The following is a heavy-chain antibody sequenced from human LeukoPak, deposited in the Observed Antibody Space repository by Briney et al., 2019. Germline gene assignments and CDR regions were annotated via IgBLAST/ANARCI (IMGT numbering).Heavy chain of an antibody. CDR3: ARVESGWADY. Sequence: PGGSLRLSCAASGFTFSRYSMNWVRQAPGKGLEWVSSISSSSSYTYYADSVKGRFTISRDNAKNSVYLQMNSLRPEDTAVYYCARVESGWADYWGQGALVTVSS. D-gene: IGHD6-19*01. V-gene: IGHV3-21*01. J-gene: IGHJ4*02. CDR1: GFTFSRYS. CDR2: ISSSSSYT.